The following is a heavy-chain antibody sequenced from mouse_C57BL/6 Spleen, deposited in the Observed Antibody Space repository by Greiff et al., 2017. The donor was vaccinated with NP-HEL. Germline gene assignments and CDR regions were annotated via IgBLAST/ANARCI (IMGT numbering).Heavy chain of an antibody. V-gene: IGHV14-2*01. CDR2: IDPEDGET. D-gene: IGHD1-1*01. Sequence: VQLQQPGAELVKPGASVKLSCTASGFNIKDYYMHWVKQRPEQGLEWIGRIDPEDGETQYAPKFQGTATITADTSSYTAYLQLSSLTSEDAAVYYCAPPYDYGSSLWAYWGQGTLVTVAA. CDR1: GFNIKDYY. CDR3: APPYDYGSSLWAY. J-gene: IGHJ3*01.